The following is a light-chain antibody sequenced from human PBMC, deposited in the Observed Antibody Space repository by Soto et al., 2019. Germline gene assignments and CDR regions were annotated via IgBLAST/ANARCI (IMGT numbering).Light chain of an antibody. CDR2: DVS. CDR3: SSYTSSSTRV. V-gene: IGLV2-14*01. CDR1: SSDVGGYNY. Sequence: LTQPASVSGSPGQSITISCTGTSSDVGGYNYVSWYQQHPGKAPTLMIYDVSNRPSGVSNRFSGSKSGNTASLTISGLQAEDEADYYCSSYTSSSTRVFGTGTKVTVL. J-gene: IGLJ1*01.